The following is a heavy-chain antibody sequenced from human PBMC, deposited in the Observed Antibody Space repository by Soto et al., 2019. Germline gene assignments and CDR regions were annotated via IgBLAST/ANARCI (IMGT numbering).Heavy chain of an antibody. D-gene: IGHD2-2*01. J-gene: IGHJ6*02. CDR2: INAGNGNT. CDR1: GYTFTSYA. V-gene: IGHV1-3*01. Sequence: QVQLVQSGAEVKKPGASVKVSCKASGYTFTSYAMHWVRQAPGQRLEWMGWINAGNGNTKYSQKFQGRVTITRDTAASTDYMELSSLRFEDTAVYYCASSHALYYYYGMDVWGQGTTVTVSS. CDR3: ASSHALYYYYGMDV.